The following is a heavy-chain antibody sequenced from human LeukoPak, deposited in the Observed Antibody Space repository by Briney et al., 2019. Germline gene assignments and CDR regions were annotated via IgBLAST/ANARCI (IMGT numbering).Heavy chain of an antibody. CDR2: INPNSGGT. CDR1: GYTFPGYY. V-gene: IGHV1-2*02. CDR3: AGDRITMVRGAQGEPDY. D-gene: IGHD3-10*01. Sequence: ASVTVSCQASGYTFPGYYMHWVRQPPGQGLEWMGWINPNSGGTNYAQKFQGRVTMTRDTSISTAYMELSRLRSDDTAVYYCAGDRITMVRGAQGEPDYWGQGTLVTVSS. J-gene: IGHJ4*02.